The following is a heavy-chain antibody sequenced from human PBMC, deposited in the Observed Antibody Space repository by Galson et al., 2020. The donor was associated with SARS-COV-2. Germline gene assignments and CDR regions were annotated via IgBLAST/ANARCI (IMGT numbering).Heavy chain of an antibody. Sequence: SGPTLVKPTQPLTLPCTFSWFSLSTSRICLRWTRQPPGKALYWLARIDWDDDKYYSTSLKTRLTISKDTSKNQVVRTMTNMDTVDTATYYCARTSVVMEFDYWGQGTLVTGTS. CDR1: WFSLSTSRIC. D-gene: IGHD1-1*01. V-gene: IGHV2-70*11. CDR3: ARTSVVMEFDY. CDR2: IDWDDDK. J-gene: IGHJ4*02.